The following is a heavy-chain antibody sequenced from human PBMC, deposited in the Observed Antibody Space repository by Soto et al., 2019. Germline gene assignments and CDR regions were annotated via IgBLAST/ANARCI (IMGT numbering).Heavy chain of an antibody. CDR3: ARVKATLSRHYYFDY. CDR2: IFYTGST. J-gene: IGHJ4*02. CDR1: GGAINSGDYF. V-gene: IGHV4-30-4*01. Sequence: SETLSLTCSVSGGAINSGDYFWSWLRQPPGKGLEWIGSIFYTGSTDSSPSLKSRASMSMDTSKKLFSLRLRSLTAADTAVYFCARVKATLSRHYYFDYWGQGTPVTVSS. D-gene: IGHD5-12*01.